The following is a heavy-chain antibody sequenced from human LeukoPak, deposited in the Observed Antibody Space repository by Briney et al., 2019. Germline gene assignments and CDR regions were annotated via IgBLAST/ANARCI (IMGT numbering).Heavy chain of an antibody. Sequence: GGSLRLSCAASGFIFSSSEMNWVRQAPGKGLEWVSAISGSGGSTYYADSVKGRFTISRDNSKNTLYLQMNSLRAEDTAVYYCANLLWFGEPPDYMDVWGKGTTVTISS. D-gene: IGHD3-10*01. CDR2: ISGSGGST. CDR1: GFIFSSSE. V-gene: IGHV3-23*01. J-gene: IGHJ6*03. CDR3: ANLLWFGEPPDYMDV.